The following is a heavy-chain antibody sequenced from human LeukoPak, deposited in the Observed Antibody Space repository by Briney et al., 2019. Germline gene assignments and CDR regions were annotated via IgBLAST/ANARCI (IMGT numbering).Heavy chain of an antibody. CDR1: GGTFSSYA. CDR3: ARDKENQDWFDP. V-gene: IGHV1-69*05. J-gene: IGHJ5*02. D-gene: IGHD1-14*01. Sequence: GASVKVSCKASGGTFSSYAISWVRQAPGQGLEWMGGIIPIFGTANYAQKFQGRVTITTDESTSTAYMEPRSLRSDDTAVYYCARDKENQDWFDPWGQGTLVTVSS. CDR2: IIPIFGTA.